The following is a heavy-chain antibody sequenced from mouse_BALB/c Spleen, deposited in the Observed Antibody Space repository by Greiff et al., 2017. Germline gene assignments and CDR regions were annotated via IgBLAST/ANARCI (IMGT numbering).Heavy chain of an antibody. Sequence: EVKVVESGGGLVKPGGSLKLSCAASGFTFSSYAMSWVRQTPEKRLEWVASISSGGSTYYPDSVKGRFTISRDNARNILYLQMSSLRSEDTAMYYCARGDGYYGDYWGQGTTLTVSS. D-gene: IGHD2-3*01. CDR3: ARGDGYYGDY. V-gene: IGHV5-6-5*01. J-gene: IGHJ2*01. CDR1: GFTFSSYA. CDR2: ISSGGST.